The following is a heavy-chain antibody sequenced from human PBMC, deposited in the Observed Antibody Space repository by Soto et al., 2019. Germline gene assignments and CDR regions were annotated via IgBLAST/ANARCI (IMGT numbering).Heavy chain of an antibody. CDR1: GGSISSYY. Sequence: ETLSLTCTVSGGSISSYYWSWIRQPPGKGLEWIGYIYYSGSTNYNPSLKSRVTISVDTSKNQFSLKLSSVTAADTAVYYCAKGDYYGMDVWGQGTTVTVSS. J-gene: IGHJ6*02. V-gene: IGHV4-59*01. CDR2: IYYSGST. CDR3: AKGDYYGMDV.